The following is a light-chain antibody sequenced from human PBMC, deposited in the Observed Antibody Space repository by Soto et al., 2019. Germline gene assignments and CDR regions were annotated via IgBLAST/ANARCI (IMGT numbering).Light chain of an antibody. CDR1: QSVGSN. J-gene: IGKJ4*01. CDR2: GAS. Sequence: TQSPGTLSLSPGERATLSCRASQSVGSNLAWYQQQPGQAPRXLIYGASTRATGFPARFSGSGSGTELTITISSLQSEDFEVYYGQQYNNWPLTFGGGTKVDIK. V-gene: IGKV3-15*01. CDR3: QQYNNWPLT.